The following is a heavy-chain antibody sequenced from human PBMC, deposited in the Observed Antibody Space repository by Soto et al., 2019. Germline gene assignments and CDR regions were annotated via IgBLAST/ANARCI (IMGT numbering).Heavy chain of an antibody. CDR2: ISYDGSNK. CDR1: GFTFSSYG. J-gene: IGHJ6*02. D-gene: IGHD2-2*01. V-gene: IGHV3-30*18. CDR3: AKDGGDIVVVPAAILVLGYYGMDV. Sequence: GGSLRLSCAASGFTFSSYGMHWVRQAPGKGLEWVAVISYDGSNKYYADSVKGRFTISRDNSKNTLYLQMNSLRAEDTAVYYCAKDGGDIVVVPAAILVLGYYGMDVWGQGTTVTVS.